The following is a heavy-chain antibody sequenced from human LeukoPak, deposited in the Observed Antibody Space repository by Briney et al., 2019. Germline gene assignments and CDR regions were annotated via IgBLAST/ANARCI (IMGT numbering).Heavy chain of an antibody. V-gene: IGHV3-21*01. J-gene: IGHJ3*01. CDR3: TRDQLLEYDSDEAFDL. D-gene: IGHD3-22*01. Sequence: GGSLRLSCAASGFPFKTYHMNWVRQSPGKGLEWVAMITTTFYNYYADSVKGRFTISRDNAKNSLYLQMNSLRAEDTAVYYCTRDQLLEYDSDEAFDLWGQGTMVTVSS. CDR1: GFPFKTYH. CDR2: MITTTFYN.